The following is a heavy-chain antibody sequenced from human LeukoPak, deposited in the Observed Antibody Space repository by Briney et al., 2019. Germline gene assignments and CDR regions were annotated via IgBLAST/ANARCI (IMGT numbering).Heavy chain of an antibody. D-gene: IGHD1-26*01. V-gene: IGHV4-59*01. CDR2: IYYSGST. J-gene: IGHJ3*02. CDR1: GGSISSYD. Sequence: PSETLSLTCTVSGGSISSYDWSWIRQPPGKGLEWIGYIYYSGSTNYNPSLKSRVTISVDTSKNQFSLKLSSVTAADTAVYYCASGSTPLDAFDIWGQGTMVTVSS. CDR3: ASGSTPLDAFDI.